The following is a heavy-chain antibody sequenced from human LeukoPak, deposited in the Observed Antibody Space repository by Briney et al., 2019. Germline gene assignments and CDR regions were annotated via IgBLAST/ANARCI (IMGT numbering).Heavy chain of an antibody. CDR3: ARRVEAAADSYYYYYMDV. Sequence: NRGESLKISCKGSGYSFTSYWIGWVRQMPGKGLEWMGIIYPGDSDPRNSPSFQGQVTISADKSISTAYLQWSSLKASDTAMYYCARRVEAAADSYYYYYMDVWGEGTTVTVSS. CDR2: IYPGDSDP. D-gene: IGHD6-13*01. J-gene: IGHJ6*03. CDR1: GYSFTSYW. V-gene: IGHV5-51*01.